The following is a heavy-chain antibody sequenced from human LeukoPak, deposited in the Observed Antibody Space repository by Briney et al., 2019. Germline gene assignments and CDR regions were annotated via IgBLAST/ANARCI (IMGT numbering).Heavy chain of an antibody. J-gene: IGHJ3*02. CDR1: GFTVSSNY. CDR3: ARDPSTVATLHGAI. D-gene: IGHD4-23*01. CDR2: IYSGGST. V-gene: IGHV3-66*01. Sequence: GGSLRLSCAASGFTVSSNYMSWVRQAPGKGLEWVSVIYSGGSTYYADSVKGRFTISRDNSKNTLYLQMNSLRAEDTAVYYCARDPSTVATLHGAIWGQGTVVTVSS.